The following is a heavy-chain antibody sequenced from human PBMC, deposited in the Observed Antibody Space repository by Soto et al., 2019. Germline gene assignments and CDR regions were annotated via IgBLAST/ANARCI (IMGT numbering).Heavy chain of an antibody. Sequence: LRLSCAASGFTFSSYAMSWVRQAPGKGLEWVSAISGSGGSTYYADSVKGRFTISRDNSKNTLYLQMNSLRAEDTAVYYCARPLIGPFGWFDPWGQGTLVTVSS. V-gene: IGHV3-23*01. CDR2: ISGSGGST. CDR3: ARPLIGPFGWFDP. J-gene: IGHJ5*02. CDR1: GFTFSSYA. D-gene: IGHD3-16*01.